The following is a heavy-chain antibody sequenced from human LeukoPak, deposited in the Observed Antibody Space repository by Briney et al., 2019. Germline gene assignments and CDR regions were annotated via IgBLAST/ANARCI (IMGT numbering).Heavy chain of an antibody. CDR1: GYTFTSYG. CDR3: ARDRRGWYGSGSLFDY. CDR2: ISAYNGNT. Sequence: ASVTVSCKASGYTFTSYGISWVRQAPGQGLEWMGWISAYNGNTNYAQKLQGRVTMTTDTSTSTAYMELRSLRSDDTAVYYCARDRRGWYGSGSLFDYWGQGTLVTVSS. V-gene: IGHV1-18*01. D-gene: IGHD3-10*01. J-gene: IGHJ4*02.